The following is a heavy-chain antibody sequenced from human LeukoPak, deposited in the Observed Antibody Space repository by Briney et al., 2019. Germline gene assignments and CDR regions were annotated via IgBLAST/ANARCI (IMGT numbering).Heavy chain of an antibody. CDR3: ARDIRAYCSSTSCYYYYYMDV. CDR2: IYHSGST. D-gene: IGHD2-2*01. CDR1: GYSISSGYY. J-gene: IGHJ6*03. V-gene: IGHV4-38-2*02. Sequence: PSETLSLTCTVSGYSISSGYYWGWIRQPPGKGLEWIGSIYHSGSTYYSPSLESRVTISVDTSKNQFSLKLSSVTAADTAVYYCARDIRAYCSSTSCYYYYYMDVWGKGTTVTVSS.